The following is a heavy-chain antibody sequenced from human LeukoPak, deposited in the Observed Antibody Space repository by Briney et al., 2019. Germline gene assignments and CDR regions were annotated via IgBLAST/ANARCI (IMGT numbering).Heavy chain of an antibody. D-gene: IGHD3-10*01. V-gene: IGHV4-61*02. CDR1: GGSISSGSYH. Sequence: SETLSLTCTVSGGSISSGSYHWSWIRQSAEKGLEWIGRIYTSGGTDYNPSLKSRVTISVDKSKNQFSLKLSSVTAADTAVYYCAKDRGDTHNSGYFVYWGQGTLVTVSS. CDR3: AKDRGDTHNSGYFVY. CDR2: IYTSGGT. J-gene: IGHJ4*02.